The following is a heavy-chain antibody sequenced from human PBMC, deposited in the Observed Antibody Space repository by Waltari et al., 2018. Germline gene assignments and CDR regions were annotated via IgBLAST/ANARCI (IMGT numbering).Heavy chain of an antibody. CDR1: GGSFSGYY. J-gene: IGHJ4*02. V-gene: IGHV4-34*01. CDR3: ARGSRGVRGSTHFDY. D-gene: IGHD3-10*01. Sequence: QVQLQQWGAGLLKPSETLSLTCAVYGGSFSGYYWSWIRQPPGKGLEWIGEINHSGNTNDNPSRKRRVTISVDTSKNQFSLKRSSVTAADMAVYYCARGSRGVRGSTHFDYWGQGTLVTVSS. CDR2: INHSGNT.